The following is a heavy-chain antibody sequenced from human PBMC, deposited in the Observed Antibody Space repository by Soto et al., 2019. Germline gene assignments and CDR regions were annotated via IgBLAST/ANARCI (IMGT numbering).Heavy chain of an antibody. D-gene: IGHD1-1*01. V-gene: IGHV4-39*01. CDR3: TWNLYYFDY. Sequence: SETLSLTCSVSGDSISSSNSYYWGWIRQPPGKGLEWIGSVHHSGSTYYNPSLKSRVTVSVDTSKNQFSLKLSSVTAADTAVYYCTWNLYYFDYWGQGTLVTVSS. CDR1: GDSISSSNSYY. J-gene: IGHJ4*02. CDR2: VHHSGST.